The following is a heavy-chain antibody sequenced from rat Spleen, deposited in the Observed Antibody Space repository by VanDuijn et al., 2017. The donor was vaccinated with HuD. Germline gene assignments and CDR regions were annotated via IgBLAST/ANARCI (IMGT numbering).Heavy chain of an antibody. CDR2: ISSGGTP. CDR3: ARGWERFAY. J-gene: IGHJ3*01. V-gene: IGHV2-6*01. CDR1: GFSLTSYT. D-gene: IGHD5-1*01. Sequence: QVQLKESGPGLVQPSQTLSLTCTVSGFSLTSYTISWVRQPPGKGLEWIGAISSGGTPYYNSTLKSRLSISRDTSKSQLFLKMNSRQTEDTAMYFCARGWERFAYWGQGTLVTVSS.